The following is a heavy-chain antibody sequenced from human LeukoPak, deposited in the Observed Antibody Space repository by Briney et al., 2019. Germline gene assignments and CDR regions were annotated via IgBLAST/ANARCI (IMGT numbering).Heavy chain of an antibody. V-gene: IGHV4-34*01. D-gene: IGHD3-10*01. Sequence: SETLSLTCAVYGGSFSGYYWGWIRQPPGKGLEWIGEINHSGSTNYNPSLKSRVTMSVDTSKNQFSLKLSSVTAADTAVYYCARSAVIHYYYGSGSYYDYYYMDVWGKGTTVTVSS. J-gene: IGHJ6*03. CDR2: INHSGST. CDR3: ARSAVIHYYYGSGSYYDYYYMDV. CDR1: GGSFSGYY.